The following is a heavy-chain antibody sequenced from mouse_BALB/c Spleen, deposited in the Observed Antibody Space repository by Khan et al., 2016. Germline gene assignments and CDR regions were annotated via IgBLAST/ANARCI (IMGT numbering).Heavy chain of an antibody. J-gene: IGHJ1*01. Sequence: EVQLQESGPGLVKPSQSLSLTCTVTGYSITSDYAWNWIRQFPENKLEWMGYIRYSGSTTYNPSLKSRISITRDTSKNQFFLQLYSVTTEDTATYYGTRSPTATRYFDVWGAGTTVTVSS. CDR1: GYSITSDYA. V-gene: IGHV3-2*02. CDR2: IRYSGST. D-gene: IGHD1-2*01. CDR3: TRSPTATRYFDV.